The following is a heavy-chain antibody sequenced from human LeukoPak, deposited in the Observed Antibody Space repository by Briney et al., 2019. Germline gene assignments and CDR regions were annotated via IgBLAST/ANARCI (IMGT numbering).Heavy chain of an antibody. D-gene: IGHD6-19*01. CDR1: GYSISSSGNY. V-gene: IGHV4-39*07. J-gene: IGHJ4*02. CDR3: ARHSSGWTIYFDY. CDR2: INHSGST. Sequence: SETLSLTCTVSGYSISSSGNYWGWIRQPPGKGLEWIGEINHSGSTNYNPSLKSRVTISVDTSKNQFSLKLSSVTAADTAVYYCARHSSGWTIYFDYWGQGTLVTVSS.